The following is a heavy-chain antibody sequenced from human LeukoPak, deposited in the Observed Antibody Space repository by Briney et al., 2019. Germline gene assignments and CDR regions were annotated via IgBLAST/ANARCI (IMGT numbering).Heavy chain of an antibody. CDR3: ARDGVGYYDSSGYYYFQH. D-gene: IGHD3-22*01. CDR2: INPNSGGT. V-gene: IGHV1-2*02. Sequence: GASAKVSRKASGYTFTGYYMHSVRQAPGQGLEWMGWINPNSGGTNYAQKFQGRVTMTRDTSISTAYMELSRLRSDDTAVYYCARDGVGYYDSSGYYYFQHWGQGTMVTVSS. CDR1: GYTFTGYY. J-gene: IGHJ1*01.